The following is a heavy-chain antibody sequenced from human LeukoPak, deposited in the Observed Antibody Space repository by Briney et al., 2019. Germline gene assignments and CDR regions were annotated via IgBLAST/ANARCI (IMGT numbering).Heavy chain of an antibody. CDR2: INDSGRT. CDR3: ARRWNYGRNYYIDV. Sequence: SETLSLTCAVYGGSFSNYYWSWICQTPGKGMEWIGEINDSGRTNYNPSLMSRVTVSVDTSKNQFSPRLTSVTATDTAVYYCARRWNYGRNYYIDVWGKGATVSVSS. V-gene: IGHV4-34*01. J-gene: IGHJ6*03. CDR1: GGSFSNYY. D-gene: IGHD1-7*01.